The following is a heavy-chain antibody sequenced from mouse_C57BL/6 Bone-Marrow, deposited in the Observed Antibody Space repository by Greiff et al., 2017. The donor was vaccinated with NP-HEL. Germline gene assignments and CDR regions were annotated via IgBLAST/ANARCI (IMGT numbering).Heavy chain of an antibody. D-gene: IGHD4-1*01. CDR2: ISSGSSTI. J-gene: IGHJ2*01. V-gene: IGHV5-17*01. Sequence: EVKLEESGGGLVKPGGSLKLSCAASGFTFSDYGMHWVRQAPEKGLEWVAYISSGSSTIYYADTVKGRFTISRDNAKNTLFLQMTSLRSEDTAMYYCARTANWDYFDYWGQGTTLTVSS. CDR3: ARTANWDYFDY. CDR1: GFTFSDYG.